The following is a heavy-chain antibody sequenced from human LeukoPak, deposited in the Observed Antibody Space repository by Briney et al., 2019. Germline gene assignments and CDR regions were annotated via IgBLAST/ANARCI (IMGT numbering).Heavy chain of an antibody. Sequence: GGSLRLSCAASGFSFSNYSMNWVRQAPGKGLEWVSSISSRSSYIYYADSVKGRFTISRDNAKNSLYLQMSSLRAEDTAVYYCARDREVGATGYYFDYWGQGTLVTVSS. J-gene: IGHJ4*02. CDR3: ARDREVGATGYYFDY. D-gene: IGHD1-26*01. CDR2: ISSRSSYI. CDR1: GFSFSNYS. V-gene: IGHV3-21*04.